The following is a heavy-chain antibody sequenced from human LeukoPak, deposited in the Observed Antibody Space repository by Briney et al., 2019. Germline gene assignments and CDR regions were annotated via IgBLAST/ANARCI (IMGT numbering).Heavy chain of an antibody. CDR1: GDSISSYY. CDR2: IYTSGGT. V-gene: IGHV4-4*09. Sequence: SETLSLTCTVSGDSISSYYWSWIRQPPGKGLEWIGYIYTSGGTNYIPSLKGRVTISIDTSKNQLSLKLSSVTAADSAVYYCARLTRLSTSPDRYYLDYWGQGTLVTVSP. J-gene: IGHJ4*02. CDR3: ARLTRLSTSPDRYYLDY. D-gene: IGHD6-6*01.